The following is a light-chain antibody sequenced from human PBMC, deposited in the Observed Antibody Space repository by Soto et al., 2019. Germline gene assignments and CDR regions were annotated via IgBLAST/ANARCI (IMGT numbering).Light chain of an antibody. CDR2: DTS. V-gene: IGKV1-27*01. J-gene: IGKJ4*02. CDR1: QGIANY. Sequence: DIQMTQSPSSLSASVGDRVTITCRASQGIANYLAWFQQKPGKVPKILIYDTSTLQPGVPSRFIGSGSGTDFPLTISSLQPEDVATYYCQKCDRAPLTFGGGTKVEIK. CDR3: QKCDRAPLT.